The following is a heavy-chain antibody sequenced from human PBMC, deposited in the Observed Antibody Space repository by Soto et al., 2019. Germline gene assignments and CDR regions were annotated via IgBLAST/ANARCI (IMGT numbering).Heavy chain of an antibody. CDR2: IYATGTT. J-gene: IGHJ5*02. V-gene: IGHV4-4*07. Sequence: PWETLALTCAVFGASISGSYWSWIRKSAGKGLEWIGRIYATGTTDYNPSLKSRVMMSVDTSKKQFSLKLRSVTAADTAVYYCVRDGTKTLRDWFDPWGQGISVTVSS. CDR3: VRDGTKTLRDWFDP. D-gene: IGHD1-1*01. CDR1: GASISGSY.